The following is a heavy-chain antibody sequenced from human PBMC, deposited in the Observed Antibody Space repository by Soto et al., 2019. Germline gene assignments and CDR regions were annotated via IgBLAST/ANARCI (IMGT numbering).Heavy chain of an antibody. CDR3: AKDGGAALPPWYHFDS. D-gene: IGHD6-13*01. CDR2: ISAGGGST. CDR1: GFTFSTYA. J-gene: IGHJ4*02. Sequence: PGGSLRLSCAASGFTFSTYAMSWVRQAPGKGLEWVSAISAGGGSTYYAQSVKGRFTISRDNSKNTLYLQMNSLRAEDTAVYYCAKDGGAALPPWYHFDSWGQGTLVTVS. V-gene: IGHV3-23*01.